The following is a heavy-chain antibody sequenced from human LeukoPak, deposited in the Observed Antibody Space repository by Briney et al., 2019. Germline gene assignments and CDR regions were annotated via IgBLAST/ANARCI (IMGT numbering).Heavy chain of an antibody. CDR1: GFTFSSYS. J-gene: IGHJ4*02. V-gene: IGHV3-21*04. CDR3: AKDLHVRSSSTVTTGGVDS. Sequence: GGSLRLSCAASGFTFSSYSRNWVRQAPGKGLEWVSSISSSSSYIYYADSLKGRFTISRGNSKNTLYLQMNSLRAEDTAVYYCAKDLHVRSSSTVTTGGVDSWGQGTLVTVSS. D-gene: IGHD4-17*01. CDR2: ISSSSSYI.